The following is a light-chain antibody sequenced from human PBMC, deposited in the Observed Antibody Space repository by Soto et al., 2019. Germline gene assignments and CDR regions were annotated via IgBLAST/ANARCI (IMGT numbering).Light chain of an antibody. V-gene: IGLV1-51*02. Sequence: QSVLTQPPSVSAAPGQRVTVSCSGGNSNIGNNYVSWYHHLPGAAPKLLIYENNQRPSGIADRFSGSKSGTSATLGITGLQTGDEGDYYCGAWEDSLSAGVFGGGTKLTVL. CDR1: NSNIGNNY. CDR2: ENN. CDR3: GAWEDSLSAGV. J-gene: IGLJ3*02.